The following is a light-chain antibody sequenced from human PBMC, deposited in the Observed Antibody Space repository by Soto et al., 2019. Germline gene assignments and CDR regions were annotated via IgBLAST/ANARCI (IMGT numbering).Light chain of an antibody. Sequence: IVLTQSPANLSLFPGEGATLSCRASRSVSRRLARYQQTRGQAPRHLIYGASTRATGVPARFSGSGSGTEFTLTISSLQSEDFAVYYCQQYNNWPPITFGQGTRLDI. J-gene: IGKJ5*01. CDR1: RSVSRR. V-gene: IGKV3-15*01. CDR3: QQYNNWPPIT. CDR2: GAS.